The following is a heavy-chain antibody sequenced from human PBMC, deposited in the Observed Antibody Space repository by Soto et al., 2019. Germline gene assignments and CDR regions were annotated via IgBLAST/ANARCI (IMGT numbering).Heavy chain of an antibody. Sequence: QVQLVQSGPEVKKPGASVRVSCMTSGYAFTSYGVNWVRQAPGQGLEWMGWIAPHSGRTTYLPKFQGRVTITADAATNTAYMELGSLSSDDTGIYFCARAATGSYHSAYWGQGTVDTVSS. CDR2: IAPHSGRT. CDR1: GYAFTSYG. D-gene: IGHD3-10*01. J-gene: IGHJ4*02. V-gene: IGHV1-18*04. CDR3: ARAATGSYHSAY.